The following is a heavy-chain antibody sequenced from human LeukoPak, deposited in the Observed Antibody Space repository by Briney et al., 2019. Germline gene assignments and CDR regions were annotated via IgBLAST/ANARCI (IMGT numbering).Heavy chain of an antibody. J-gene: IGHJ4*02. V-gene: IGHV3-30*18. D-gene: IGHD2-21*02. CDR1: GFTFSSYG. CDR3: AKESLLNIVVVTATTPLGY. Sequence: ETSLRLSCAASGFTFSSYGMHWVRQAPGKGLEWVALISFDGTNKYYADSVKGRFTISRDNSKSTLYLQMNSLSAEDTAVYYCAKESLLNIVVVTATTPLGYWGQGTLRSVSS. CDR2: ISFDGTNK.